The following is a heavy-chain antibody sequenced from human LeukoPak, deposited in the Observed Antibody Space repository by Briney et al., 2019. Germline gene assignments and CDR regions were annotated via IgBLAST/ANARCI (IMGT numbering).Heavy chain of an antibody. V-gene: IGHV3-23*01. D-gene: IGHD6-19*01. Sequence: GGSLRLSCAASGFTFSSYAMSWVRQAPGKGLEWVSSISGSGGGGSTYYADSVKGRFTISRDTSKNTLYLQMNSLRAEDTAVYYCAKEEWLGKMNYFDYWGQGTLVTVSS. CDR3: AKEEWLGKMNYFDY. CDR1: GFTFSSYA. CDR2: ISGSGGGGST. J-gene: IGHJ4*02.